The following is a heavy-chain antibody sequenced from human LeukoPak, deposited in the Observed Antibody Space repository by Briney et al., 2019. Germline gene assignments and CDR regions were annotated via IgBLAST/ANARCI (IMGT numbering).Heavy chain of an antibody. CDR3: ARDFGYSYGYNWFDP. D-gene: IGHD5-18*01. V-gene: IGHV4-38-2*02. CDR2: IYHSGST. CDR1: GYSISSGYY. J-gene: IGHJ5*02. Sequence: SETLSLTCAVSGYSISSGYYWGWIRQPPGKGLEWIGSIYHSGSTYYNPSLKSRVTISVDTSKNQFSLKLSSVTAADTAVYYCARDFGYSYGYNWFDPWGQGTLVTVSS.